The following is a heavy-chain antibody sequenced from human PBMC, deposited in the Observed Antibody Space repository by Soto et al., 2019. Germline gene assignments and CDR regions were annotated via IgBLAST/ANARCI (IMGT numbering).Heavy chain of an antibody. CDR1: GGSISSYY. V-gene: IGHV4-59*01. CDR2: IYYSGST. D-gene: IGHD6-6*01. CDR3: AQISSSGYQDWFDP. Sequence: ASETLSLTCTVSGGSISSYYWSWIRQPPGKGLEWIGYIYYSGSTNYNPSLKSRVTISVDTSKNQFSLKLSPVTAADTAVYYCAQISSSGYQDWFDPWGQGTLVTVPQ. J-gene: IGHJ5*02.